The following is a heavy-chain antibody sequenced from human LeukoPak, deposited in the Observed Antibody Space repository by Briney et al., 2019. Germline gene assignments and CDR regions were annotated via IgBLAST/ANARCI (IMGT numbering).Heavy chain of an antibody. CDR1: GFTFSSFG. Sequence: GGSLILSCAASGFTFSSFGMHWVRQAPGKGLEWVAVLSYDGSNSFYADSVKGRFTISRDNSKNTLYLQMNSLRPEDTAVYYCAKDASTVTLHADYWGQGTLVTVSS. D-gene: IGHD4-17*01. V-gene: IGHV3-30*18. J-gene: IGHJ4*02. CDR2: LSYDGSNS. CDR3: AKDASTVTLHADY.